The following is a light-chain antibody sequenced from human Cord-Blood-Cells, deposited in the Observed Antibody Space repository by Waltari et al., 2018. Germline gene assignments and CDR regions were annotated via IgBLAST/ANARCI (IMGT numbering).Light chain of an antibody. CDR2: KAS. V-gene: IGKV1-5*03. CDR1: QSISSW. J-gene: IGKJ1*01. CDR3: QQYNSYTWT. Sequence: DIQMTQSPSTLSASVGDRVTITCRASQSISSWLAWYQQKPRKAPKLLIYKASILESGVPSRFSGSGSGTEFTLTISSLQPDDFATYYCQQYNSYTWTFDQGTKVEIK.